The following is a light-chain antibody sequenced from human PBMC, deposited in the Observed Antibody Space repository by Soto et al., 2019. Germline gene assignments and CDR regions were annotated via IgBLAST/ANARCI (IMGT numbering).Light chain of an antibody. CDR3: NSYTSTFTGV. V-gene: IGLV2-14*01. CDR1: SSDVGGHNF. CDR2: EVT. Sequence: QSVLTQPASVSGSPGQSITISCTGTSSDVGGHNFVSWYQHHPGKAPKLMIYEVTHRPSGISERFSGSKSGNTASLTISGLQAEDEADYYCNSYTSTFTGVFGGGTKLTVL. J-gene: IGLJ3*02.